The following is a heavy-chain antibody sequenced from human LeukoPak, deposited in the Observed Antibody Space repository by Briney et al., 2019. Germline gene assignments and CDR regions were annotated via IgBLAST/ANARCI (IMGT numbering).Heavy chain of an antibody. Sequence: PSETLSLTCTVSGGSISSYYWSWIRQPPGKGLEWIGYNYYSGSTNYNPSLKSRVTISVDTSKNQFSLKLSSVAAADTAVYYCARVVSGYYDSSGYYYSFDYWGQGTLVTVSS. CDR3: ARVVSGYYDSSGYYYSFDY. CDR2: NYYSGST. J-gene: IGHJ4*02. D-gene: IGHD3-22*01. V-gene: IGHV4-59*01. CDR1: GGSISSYY.